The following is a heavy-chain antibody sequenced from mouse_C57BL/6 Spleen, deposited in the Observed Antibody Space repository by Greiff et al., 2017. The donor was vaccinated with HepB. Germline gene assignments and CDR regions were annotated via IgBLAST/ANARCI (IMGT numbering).Heavy chain of an antibody. CDR1: GYSITSGYY. CDR3: ARDGYDYPFAY. J-gene: IGHJ3*01. D-gene: IGHD2-4*01. V-gene: IGHV3-6*01. Sequence: EVKLQESGPGLVKPSQSLSLTCSVTGYSITSGYYWNWIRQFPGNKLEWMGYISYDGSNNYNPSLKNRISITRDTSKNQFFLKLNSVTTEDTATYYCARDGYDYPFAYWGQGTLVTVSA. CDR2: ISYDGSN.